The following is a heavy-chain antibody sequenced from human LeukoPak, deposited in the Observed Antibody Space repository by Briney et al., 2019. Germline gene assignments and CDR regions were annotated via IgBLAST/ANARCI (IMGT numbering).Heavy chain of an antibody. D-gene: IGHD3-3*01. CDR3: AKDLGTYYDFWSGYSDAFDI. Sequence: GGSLRLSCAASGFTFSSYGMHWVRQAPGKGLEWVAVISYDGSNKYYADSVKGRFTISRDNSKNTLYLQMNSLRAEDTAVYYCAKDLGTYYDFWSGYSDAFDIWGQGTMVTVSS. V-gene: IGHV3-30*18. CDR1: GFTFSSYG. CDR2: ISYDGSNK. J-gene: IGHJ3*02.